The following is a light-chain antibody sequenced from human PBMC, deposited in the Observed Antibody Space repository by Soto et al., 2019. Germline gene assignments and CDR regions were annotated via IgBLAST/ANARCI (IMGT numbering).Light chain of an antibody. CDR1: SSNIGTNY. CDR3: SAWDDSLSGGV. CDR2: NIN. V-gene: IGLV1-47*01. J-gene: IGLJ3*02. Sequence: QSVLTQPPSASGTPGQRVTISCSGSSSNIGTNYVYWYQQLPGTAPKLLIYNINQRPSGVPVRFSGSKSGTSASLAISGLRSEDEADYYCSAWDDSLSGGVFGGGTKLTVL.